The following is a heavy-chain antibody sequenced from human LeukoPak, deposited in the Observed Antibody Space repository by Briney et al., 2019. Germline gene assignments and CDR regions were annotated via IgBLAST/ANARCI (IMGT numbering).Heavy chain of an antibody. D-gene: IGHD3-22*01. J-gene: IGHJ4*02. CDR2: IYHSGST. Sequence: PSETLSLTCAVSGGSISSSNWWSWVRQPPGKGLEWIGEIYHSGSTNYNPSLKSRVTISVDKSKNQFSLKLSSVTAADTAVYYCALYYYDSSGYLFDYWGQGTLVTVSS. V-gene: IGHV4-4*02. CDR1: GGSISSSNW. CDR3: ALYYYDSSGYLFDY.